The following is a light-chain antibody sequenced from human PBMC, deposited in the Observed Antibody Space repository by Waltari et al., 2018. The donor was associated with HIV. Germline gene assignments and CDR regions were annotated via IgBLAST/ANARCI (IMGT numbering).Light chain of an antibody. CDR3: CSYAGSNDWI. J-gene: IGLJ2*01. CDR1: SSDVGSYNL. V-gene: IGLV2-23*02. Sequence: QSALTQPASVSGSPGQSITISCTGTSSDVGSYNLVSWYQQHPGKAPKLMIYEVSKRPSGVSNRFSGSKSGNTASLTISGLQAEDEADYYCCSYAGSNDWIFGGGTKLTVL. CDR2: EVS.